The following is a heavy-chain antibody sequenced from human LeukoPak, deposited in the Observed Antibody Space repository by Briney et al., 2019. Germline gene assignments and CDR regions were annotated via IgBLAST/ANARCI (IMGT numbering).Heavy chain of an antibody. J-gene: IGHJ4*02. CDR1: GFTFSNYW. Sequence: GGSLRLSCAASGFTFSNYWMTWVRQAPGKGLEWVANIKQDGSERYYVDSVRGRFTISRDNAKNSVYLQVNSLRAEDTAMYYCVRDTGVSGSYPDYWGQGVLVTVSS. V-gene: IGHV3-7*01. CDR3: VRDTGVSGSYPDY. D-gene: IGHD1-26*01. CDR2: IKQDGSER.